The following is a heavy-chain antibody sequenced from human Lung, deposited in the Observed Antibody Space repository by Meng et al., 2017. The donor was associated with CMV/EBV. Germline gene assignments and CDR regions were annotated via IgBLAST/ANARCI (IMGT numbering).Heavy chain of an antibody. D-gene: IGHD1-1*01. Sequence: QRQESGPGLVRPSETLSLTCSVSGGSISSSTYYWAWIRQPPGKGLEWIGSLYDSGSTYYHPSLKSRVTISVDTSKTYFSLKLRSVTAADTAVYYCARDLEYWGQGTLVTVSS. CDR3: ARDLEY. V-gene: IGHV4-39*07. CDR2: LYDSGST. J-gene: IGHJ4*02. CDR1: GGSISSSTYY.